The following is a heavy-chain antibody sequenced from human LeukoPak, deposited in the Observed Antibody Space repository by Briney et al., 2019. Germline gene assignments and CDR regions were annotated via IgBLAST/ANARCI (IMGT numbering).Heavy chain of an antibody. CDR1: GGSISSSTYF. D-gene: IGHD2-21*02. V-gene: IGHV4-39*07. Sequence: SETLSLTCTVSGGSISSSTYFWGWIRQPPGKGLEWIGTIYYSGSTYYNPSLKSRVTISVDSSKNQFSLRLSSVTAADTAVYYCAGAYCGGDCYSGRTFDIWGQGTMVTVSS. CDR2: IYYSGST. J-gene: IGHJ3*02. CDR3: AGAYCGGDCYSGRTFDI.